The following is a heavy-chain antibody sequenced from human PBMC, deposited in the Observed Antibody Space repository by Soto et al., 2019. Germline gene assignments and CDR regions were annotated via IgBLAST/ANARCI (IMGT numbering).Heavy chain of an antibody. CDR3: AETTSHQGYYMDV. D-gene: IGHD1-7*01. J-gene: IGHJ6*03. V-gene: IGHV6-1*01. CDR2: TYYRSRWYN. CDR1: GDSVSSNSAA. Sequence: PSQTLSLTCAISGDSVSSNSAAWNWIRLSPSRGLEWLARTYYRSRWYNDYAVSVRSRITVNPDTSKNQFSLQLTSVTPEDRAVYYCAETTSHQGYYMDVWGKGTTVTVSS.